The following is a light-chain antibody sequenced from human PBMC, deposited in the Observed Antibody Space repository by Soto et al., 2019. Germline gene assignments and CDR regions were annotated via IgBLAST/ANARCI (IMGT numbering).Light chain of an antibody. Sequence: EIVMTQSPATLSVSPGGRAPISCRASQSVSSNLAWYQQKPGQATRLIIYGAYTRATGIAGRFSGSGSGTEFTLTIRSMQSEDFAVYYCQKYNNWPLTCGQGTKVDIK. CDR3: QKYNNWPLT. CDR1: QSVSSN. CDR2: GAY. J-gene: IGKJ1*01. V-gene: IGKV3-15*01.